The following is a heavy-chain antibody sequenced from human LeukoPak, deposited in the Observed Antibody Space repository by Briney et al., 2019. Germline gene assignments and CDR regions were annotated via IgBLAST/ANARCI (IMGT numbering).Heavy chain of an antibody. CDR1: GGPISGSRT. D-gene: IGHD6-25*01. V-gene: IGHV4-39*07. Sequence: SETLSLACTVSGGPISGSRTWGWVRQPPGKGLEWIGNVHYDGRTASNPSLKSRVTMSLDTSTNQFSLKMNSVTATDTALYYCARVVTAAGLDLWGQGILVTISS. CDR2: VHYDGRT. J-gene: IGHJ5*02. CDR3: ARVVTAAGLDL.